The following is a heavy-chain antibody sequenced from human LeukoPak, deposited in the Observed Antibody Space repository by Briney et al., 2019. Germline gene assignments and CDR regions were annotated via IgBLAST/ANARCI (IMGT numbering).Heavy chain of an antibody. D-gene: IGHD1-26*01. J-gene: IGHJ4*02. CDR2: ISSNGGST. CDR1: GFTFSSYA. V-gene: IGHV3-64*01. Sequence: PGGSLRLSCAASGFTFSSYAMHWVRQAPGNGLEYVSTISSNGGSTYYANSVKGRFTISRDNSKNTVYLQMGSLRGVDMAVYYCARYSATYGVDYWGQGTLVTVSS. CDR3: ARYSATYGVDY.